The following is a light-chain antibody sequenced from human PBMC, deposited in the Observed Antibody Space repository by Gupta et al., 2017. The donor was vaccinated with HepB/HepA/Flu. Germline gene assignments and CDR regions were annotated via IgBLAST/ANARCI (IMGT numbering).Light chain of an antibody. J-gene: IGLJ2*01. Sequence: QSALTQPASVSGSPGQSITISCTGTSSDVGGYNYVSWYQQPPGKAPKLMIYDVSNRPSGVSNRFSGSKSGNTASLTISGLQAEDEADYYCSSYTSSSTLAVVFGGGTKLTVL. CDR2: DVS. CDR3: SSYTSSSTLAVV. V-gene: IGLV2-14*01. CDR1: SSDVGGYNY.